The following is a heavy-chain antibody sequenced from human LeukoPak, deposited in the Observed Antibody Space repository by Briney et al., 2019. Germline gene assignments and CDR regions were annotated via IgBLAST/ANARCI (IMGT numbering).Heavy chain of an antibody. D-gene: IGHD1-26*01. Sequence: GGSLRLSCAASGFTFSSYAMSWVRQAPGKGLEWVSVIYSGGYTYYADSVKGRFTISRDNSKNTLYLQMNSLRAEDTAVYFCARGLVGATTPHYFYGMDAWGQGTTVTVSS. CDR1: GFTFSSYA. J-gene: IGHJ6*02. CDR2: IYSGGYT. CDR3: ARGLVGATTPHYFYGMDA. V-gene: IGHV3-66*01.